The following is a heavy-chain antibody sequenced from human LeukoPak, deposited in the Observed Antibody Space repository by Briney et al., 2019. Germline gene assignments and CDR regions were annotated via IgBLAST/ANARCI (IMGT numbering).Heavy chain of an antibody. CDR1: GYTFTSYY. Sequence: ASVKVSCKASGYTFTSYYTHWVRQAPGQGLEWMGIINPSGGSTSYAQKFQGRVTMTRDMSTSTVYMELSSLRSEDTAVYYCARASDHNTMVRGIGYWGQGTLVTVSS. D-gene: IGHD3-10*01. V-gene: IGHV1-46*01. J-gene: IGHJ4*02. CDR2: INPSGGST. CDR3: ARASDHNTMVRGIGY.